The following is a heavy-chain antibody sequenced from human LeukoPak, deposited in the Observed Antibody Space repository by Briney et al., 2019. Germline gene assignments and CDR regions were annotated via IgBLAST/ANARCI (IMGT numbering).Heavy chain of an antibody. CDR1: GYTFTSYG. CDR2: ISAYNGNT. Sequence: ASVKVSCKASGYTFTSYGISWVRQAPGQGLEWMGWISAYNGNTNYVQKLQGRVTMTTDTSTSAAYMRLRSLRSDDAAVYYGARDGPVAAAAADYWGQGTLVTVSS. J-gene: IGHJ4*02. CDR3: ARDGPVAAAAADY. D-gene: IGHD6-13*01. V-gene: IGHV1-18*01.